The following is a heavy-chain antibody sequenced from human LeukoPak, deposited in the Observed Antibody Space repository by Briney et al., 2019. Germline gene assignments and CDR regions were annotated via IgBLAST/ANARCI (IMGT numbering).Heavy chain of an antibody. CDR3: ARQGDWGYYDFWSGDGIDAFDI. Sequence: GGSLRPSCAASGFTFSSYSMNWVRQAPGKGLEWGSYISSSSSTIYYADSVKGRFTISRDNAKNSLYLQMNSLRAEDTAVYYCARQGDWGYYDFWSGDGIDAFDIWGQGTMVTVSS. CDR2: ISSSSSTI. D-gene: IGHD3-3*01. V-gene: IGHV3-48*01. CDR1: GFTFSSYS. J-gene: IGHJ3*02.